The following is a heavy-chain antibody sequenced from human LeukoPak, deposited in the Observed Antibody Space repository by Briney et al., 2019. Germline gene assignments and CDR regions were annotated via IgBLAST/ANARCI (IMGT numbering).Heavy chain of an antibody. CDR3: AKPASQGIMITFGGVIDY. Sequence: GGSLRLSCAASGFTFSGYWMHWVRQAPGKGLEWVSVISGSGGSTYYADSVKGRFTISRDNSKNTLYLQMNSLRAEDTAVYYCAKPASQGIMITFGGVIDYWGQGTLVTVSS. D-gene: IGHD3-16*02. CDR2: ISGSGGST. V-gene: IGHV3-23*01. CDR1: GFTFSGYW. J-gene: IGHJ4*02.